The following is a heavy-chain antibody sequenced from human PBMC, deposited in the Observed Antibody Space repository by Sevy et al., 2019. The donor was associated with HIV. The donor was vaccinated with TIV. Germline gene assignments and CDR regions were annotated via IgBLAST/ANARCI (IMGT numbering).Heavy chain of an antibody. Sequence: GGSLRLSCAASGFTFSSYAMHWVRQAPGKGLEWVAVISYDGSNKYYADSVKGRFTISRDNSKNTLYLQMNSLRAEDTAVYHCAREGRLGELSRYFDYWGQGTLVTVSS. V-gene: IGHV3-30-3*01. CDR2: ISYDGSNK. CDR3: AREGRLGELSRYFDY. CDR1: GFTFSSYA. D-gene: IGHD3-16*02. J-gene: IGHJ4*02.